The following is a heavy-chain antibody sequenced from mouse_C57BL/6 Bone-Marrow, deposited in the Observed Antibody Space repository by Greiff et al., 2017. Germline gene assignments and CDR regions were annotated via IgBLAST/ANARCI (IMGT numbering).Heavy chain of an antibody. D-gene: IGHD1-1*01. V-gene: IGHV1-20*01. CDR1: GYSFTGYF. CDR3: ARRHYYGSLLYWYFDV. CDR2: INPYNGDT. Sequence: EVKLMESGPELVKPGDSVKISCKASGYSFTGYFMNWVMQSHGKSLEWIGRINPYNGDTFYNKKFKGKATLTVDKSSSTAHMELRSLTSEDSAVYYWARRHYYGSLLYWYFDVWGTGTTVTVSS. J-gene: IGHJ1*03.